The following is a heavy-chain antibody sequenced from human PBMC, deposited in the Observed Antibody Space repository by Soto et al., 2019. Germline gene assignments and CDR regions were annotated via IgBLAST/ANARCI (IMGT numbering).Heavy chain of an antibody. CDR2: ISSSSSYI. V-gene: IGHV3-21*01. CDR3: ARDPITRYSSGWYYDY. CDR1: GFTFSSYS. J-gene: IGHJ4*02. Sequence: EVQLVESGGGLVKPGGSLRLSCAASGFTFSSYSMNWVRQAPGKGLEWVSSISSSSSYIYYADSVKGRFTISRDNAKNSLYLQMNSLRAEDTAVYYCARDPITRYSSGWYYDYWGQGTLVTVSS. D-gene: IGHD6-19*01.